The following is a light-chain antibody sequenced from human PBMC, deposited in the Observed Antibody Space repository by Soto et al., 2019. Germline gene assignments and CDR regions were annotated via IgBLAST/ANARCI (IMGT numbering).Light chain of an antibody. CDR2: DVY. V-gene: IGLV2-11*01. J-gene: IGLJ3*02. CDR3: SSYAGSHVWV. CDR1: SSDV. Sequence: QSALTQSRSVSGSPGQSVTISCTGTSSDVSWYQHHPGKAPKLMIYDVYKRPSGVPDRFSGSKSDNTASLTISGLQAEDEADYYCSSYAGSHVWVFGGGTKVTVL.